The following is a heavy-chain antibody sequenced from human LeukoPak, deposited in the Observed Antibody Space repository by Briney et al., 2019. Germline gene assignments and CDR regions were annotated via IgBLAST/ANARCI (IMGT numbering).Heavy chain of an antibody. J-gene: IGHJ2*01. CDR1: GGFLSDNSYF. V-gene: IGHV4-39*02. CDR3: ARMGRKGSGTYIKPIPFYWYFDL. CDR2: IYYRGST. Sequence: PWETLSLTCSVSGGFLSDNSYFWGWLREPPGKGLEWIGSIYYRGSTYYNPSLESRVIISADTSKNHVSLKVNTVTAADTAVYYCARMGRKGSGTYIKPIPFYWYFDLWGRGALVIVSS. D-gene: IGHD3-10*01.